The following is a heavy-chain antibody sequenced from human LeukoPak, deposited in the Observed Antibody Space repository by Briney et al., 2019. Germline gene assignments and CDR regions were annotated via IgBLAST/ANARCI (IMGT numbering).Heavy chain of an antibody. D-gene: IGHD3-9*01. V-gene: IGHV3-21*01. CDR3: ARDEYFGNFDY. CDR2: ISSSSNYI. J-gene: IGHJ4*02. Sequence: GGSLRLSCAASGFTFSSHSMTWVRQAPGKGLEWVSSISSSSNYIYYADSVKGRFTISRDNAKNTLYLQMNSLRAEDTAVYYCARDEYFGNFDYWGQGTLVTVSS. CDR1: GFTFSSHS.